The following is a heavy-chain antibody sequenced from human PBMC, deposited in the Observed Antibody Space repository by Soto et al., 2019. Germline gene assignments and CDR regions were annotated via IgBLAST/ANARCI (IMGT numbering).Heavy chain of an antibody. CDR2: IDPSDSYA. CDR1: GYSFNIFL. Sequence: WGSLKLSCKVCGYSFNIFLITWVRKMHGKGLEWMGRIDPSDSYANYSPSFQGHVTFSADKSINTAYLQWSSLKASDTAMYYCGRVRVDKAEGWFDPWGQGTLVTVSS. CDR3: GRVRVDKAEGWFDP. D-gene: IGHD5-18*01. V-gene: IGHV5-10-1*01. J-gene: IGHJ5*02.